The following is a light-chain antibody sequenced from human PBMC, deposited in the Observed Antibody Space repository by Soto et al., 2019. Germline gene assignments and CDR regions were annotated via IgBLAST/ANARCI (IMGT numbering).Light chain of an antibody. CDR2: DAS. V-gene: IGKV3-11*01. CDR3: QQRNSWPPT. CDR1: QSVSSY. Sequence: EIVLTQSPATLSLSPGERATLSCRASQSVSSYLAWYQQKPGKAPRLLIYDASNRHTGVPARFSGSGSGTEFTLTISSLQPEDFAVYYCQQRNSWPPTFGQGTKLEIK. J-gene: IGKJ2*01.